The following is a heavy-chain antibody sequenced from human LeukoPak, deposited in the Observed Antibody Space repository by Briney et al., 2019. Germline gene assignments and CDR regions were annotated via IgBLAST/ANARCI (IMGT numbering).Heavy chain of an antibody. V-gene: IGHV1-69*06. CDR3: ARDNGEGDGYNSFFSGYYGMDV. CDR2: IIPIFGTA. D-gene: IGHD5-24*01. J-gene: IGHJ6*02. CDR1: GGTFSSYA. Sequence: SVKVSCKASGGTFSSYAISWVRQAPGQGLEWMGGIIPIFGTANYAQKFQGRVTITADKTTSTAYMELSSLRSEDTAVYYCARDNGEGDGYNSFFSGYYGMDVWGQGTTVTVSS.